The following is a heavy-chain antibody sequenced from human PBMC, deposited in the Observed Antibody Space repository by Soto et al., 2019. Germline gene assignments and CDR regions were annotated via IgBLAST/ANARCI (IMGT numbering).Heavy chain of an antibody. CDR1: GGSISRGDYY. CDR3: AREGREEPLFDP. D-gene: IGHD1-26*01. J-gene: IGHJ5*02. CDR2: IYYSGNT. Sequence: QVQLQESGPGLVKPSQTLSLTCTVSGGSISRGDYYWSWIRQAPGKGLEWIGYIYYSGNTYYNPSLKSRLAMSVDTSKNQFSLKLTSVTAADTAVYYCAREGREEPLFDPWGQGTLVTVSS. V-gene: IGHV4-30-4*01.